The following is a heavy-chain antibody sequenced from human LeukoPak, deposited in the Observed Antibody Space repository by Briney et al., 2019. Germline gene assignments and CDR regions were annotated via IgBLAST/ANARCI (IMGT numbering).Heavy chain of an antibody. Sequence: ASVKVSCKASGYTFTSYGISWVRQAPGQGLEWMGWMNPNSGNTGYAQKFQGRVTMTRNTSISTAYMELSSLRSEDTAVYYCARAPNGEFDYWGQGNLVTVSS. CDR2: MNPNSGNT. J-gene: IGHJ4*02. CDR3: ARAPNGEFDY. V-gene: IGHV1-8*02. CDR1: GYTFTSYG. D-gene: IGHD3-16*01.